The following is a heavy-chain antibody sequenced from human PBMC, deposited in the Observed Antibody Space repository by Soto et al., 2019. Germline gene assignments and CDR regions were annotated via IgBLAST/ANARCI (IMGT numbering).Heavy chain of an antibody. Sequence: GGSLRLSCAASGFTFSSYGMHWVRQAPGKGLEWVAVIWYDGSNKYYADSVKGRFTISRDNSKNTVFLQMNSLSSEDTAVYYCARDLGDIVVVPAAEYHRAPGGMDVWGQGTTVTVSS. CDR1: GFTFSSYG. V-gene: IGHV3-33*01. CDR2: IWYDGSNK. CDR3: ARDLGDIVVVPAAEYHRAPGGMDV. D-gene: IGHD2-2*01. J-gene: IGHJ6*02.